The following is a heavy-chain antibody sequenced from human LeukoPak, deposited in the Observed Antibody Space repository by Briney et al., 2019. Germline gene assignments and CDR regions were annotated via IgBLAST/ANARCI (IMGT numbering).Heavy chain of an antibody. CDR1: GYTSTSYY. CDR3: TRELGGSYNDY. CDR2: INPNGGST. J-gene: IGHJ4*02. V-gene: IGHV1-46*01. D-gene: IGHD1-26*01. Sequence: ASVKVSCMASGYTSTSYYIHWVRQAPGQGLEWVGIINPNGGSTNYGQKFQGRVTMTRHTSTSTVYMELSSLTSDDAAVYYCTRELGGSYNDYWGQGTLVTVSS.